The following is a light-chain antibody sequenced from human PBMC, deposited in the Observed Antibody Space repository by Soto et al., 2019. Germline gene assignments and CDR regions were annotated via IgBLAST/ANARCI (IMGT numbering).Light chain of an antibody. V-gene: IGLV1-47*01. CDR1: SSNIGSNY. CDR2: RNN. Sequence: QSVLTQPPSASGTPGQRVTISCSGSSSNIGSNYVYWYQQLPGTAPKLLIYRNNQRPSGVPDRFSGSKSGTSASLAISGLRSEDDADNYCASWDDSLSGWLFGGGTKLTV. J-gene: IGLJ3*02. CDR3: ASWDDSLSGWL.